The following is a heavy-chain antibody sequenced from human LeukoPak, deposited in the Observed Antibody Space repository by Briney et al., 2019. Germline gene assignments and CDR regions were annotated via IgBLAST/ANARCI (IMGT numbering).Heavy chain of an antibody. J-gene: IGHJ4*02. CDR1: GYTFTGYY. CDR2: INSNSGAT. CDR3: ARDGSLAY. Sequence: ATVKVSCKASGYTFTGYYIHWVRQAPGQGLEWMGWINSNSGATNYAQKFQGRVTMTRDTSISTAYMELTRLASDDTAVYYCARDGSLAYWGQGTLVTVSS. V-gene: IGHV1-2*02. D-gene: IGHD5-12*01.